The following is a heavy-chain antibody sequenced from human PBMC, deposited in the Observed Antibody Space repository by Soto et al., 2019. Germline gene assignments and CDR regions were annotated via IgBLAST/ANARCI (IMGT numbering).Heavy chain of an antibody. J-gene: IGHJ4*02. Sequence: GASVKVSCKASGGTFSSHAISWVRQAPGQGLEWMGGIIPIFGTANYAQKFQGRVTITADESTSTAYMELSSLRSEDTAVYYCAANLEMATTTFDYWGQGTLVTVSS. CDR2: IIPIFGTA. V-gene: IGHV1-69*13. CDR1: GGTFSSHA. D-gene: IGHD5-12*01. CDR3: AANLEMATTTFDY.